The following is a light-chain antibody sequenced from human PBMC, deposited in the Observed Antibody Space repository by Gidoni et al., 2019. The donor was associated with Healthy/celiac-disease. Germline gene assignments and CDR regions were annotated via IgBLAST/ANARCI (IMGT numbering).Light chain of an antibody. CDR1: SSDVGGYNY. J-gene: IGLJ3*02. CDR2: DVS. CDR3: SSYTSSSTWV. Sequence: QSALTQPAPVSASPGQSITISCTGTSSDVGGYNYVSWYQQHPGKAPKLMIYDVSNRPSGVSSRFSGSKSGNTASLTISGLQAEDEADYYCSSYTSSSTWVFGGGTKLTVL. V-gene: IGLV2-14*01.